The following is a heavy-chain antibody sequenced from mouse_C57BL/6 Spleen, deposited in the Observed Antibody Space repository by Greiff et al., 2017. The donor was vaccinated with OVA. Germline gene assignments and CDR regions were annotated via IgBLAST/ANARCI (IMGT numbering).Heavy chain of an antibody. CDR2: IDPENGDT. CDR1: GFNIKDDY. J-gene: IGHJ4*01. V-gene: IGHV14-4*01. Sequence: EVQLQQSGAELVRPGASVKLSCTASGFNIKDDYMHWVKQRPDQGLEWIGRIDPENGDTEYASKFQGKATITADTSSNTAYLQLSSLTSEDTAVYYCTTESYAMDYWGQGTSVTVSS. CDR3: TTESYAMDY.